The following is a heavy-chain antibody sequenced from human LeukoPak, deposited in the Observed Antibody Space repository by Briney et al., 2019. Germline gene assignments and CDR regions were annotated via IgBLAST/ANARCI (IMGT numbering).Heavy chain of an antibody. CDR2: IYTSGST. CDR3: VRDSPGYCSSTSCRKFDP. Sequence: SETLSLTCTVSGGSISSYYWSWIRQPAGKGLEWIGRIYTSGSTNYDPSLKSRVTMSVDTSKNQFSLKLSSVTAADTAVYYCVRDSPGYCSSTSCRKFDPWGQGTLVTVSS. D-gene: IGHD2-2*01. CDR1: GGSISSYY. V-gene: IGHV4-4*07. J-gene: IGHJ5*02.